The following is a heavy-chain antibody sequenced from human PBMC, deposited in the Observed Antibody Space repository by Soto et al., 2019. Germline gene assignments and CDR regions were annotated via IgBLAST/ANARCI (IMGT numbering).Heavy chain of an antibody. CDR2: IFSNDEK. J-gene: IGHJ5*02. CDR1: GFSLSNARMG. CDR3: ARRVDSSSWYRHNWFDP. Sequence: SGPTLVNPTETLTLTCTVSGFSLSNARMGVSWIRQPPGKALEWLAHIFSNDEKSYSTSLKSRLTISKDTSKSQVVLTMTNMDPVDTATYYCARRVDSSSWYRHNWFDPWGQGTLVTVSS. D-gene: IGHD6-13*01. V-gene: IGHV2-26*01.